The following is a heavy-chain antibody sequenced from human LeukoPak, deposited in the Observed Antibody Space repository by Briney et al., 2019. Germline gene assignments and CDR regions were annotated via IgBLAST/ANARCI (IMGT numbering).Heavy chain of an antibody. CDR3: ARDRLAVPYYFDY. Sequence: SVRVSCKASGGTFSSYAISWVRQAPGQGLEWMGRIIPIFGTANYAQKFQGRVTITTDESTSTAYMELSSLRSEDTAVYYCARDRLAVPYYFDYWGQGTLVTVSS. V-gene: IGHV1-69*05. CDR1: GGTFSSYA. D-gene: IGHD6-19*01. J-gene: IGHJ4*02. CDR2: IIPIFGTA.